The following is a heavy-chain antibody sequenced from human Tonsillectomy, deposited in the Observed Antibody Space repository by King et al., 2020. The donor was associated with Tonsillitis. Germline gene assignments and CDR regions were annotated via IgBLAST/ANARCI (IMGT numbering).Heavy chain of an antibody. CDR3: ARQYDDTAFDI. J-gene: IGHJ3*02. CDR2: ISYSGNT. V-gene: IGHV4-59*08. Sequence: VQLQESGPGLVKPSETLSLTCTVSSGSISSYYWSWIRQPPGKGLEWIGYISYSGNTNFNPSLKSRVTMSVNTSKNQFSLKLSSVTAADTAVYYCARQYDDTAFDIWGQGTMVTVSS. D-gene: IGHD3-22*01. CDR1: SGSISSYY.